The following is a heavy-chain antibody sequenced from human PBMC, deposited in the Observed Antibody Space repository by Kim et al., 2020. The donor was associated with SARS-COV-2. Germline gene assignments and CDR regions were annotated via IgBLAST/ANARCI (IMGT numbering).Heavy chain of an antibody. Sequence: GESLKISCKGSGYSFTSYWISWVRQMPGKGLEWMGRIDPSDSYTNYSPSFQGHVTISADKSISTAYLQWSSLKASDTAMYYCARLTDYGDYGYYYYYYGMDVWGQGTTVTVSS. CDR1: GYSFTSYW. V-gene: IGHV5-10-1*01. D-gene: IGHD4-17*01. J-gene: IGHJ6*02. CDR3: ARLTDYGDYGYYYYYYGMDV. CDR2: IDPSDSYT.